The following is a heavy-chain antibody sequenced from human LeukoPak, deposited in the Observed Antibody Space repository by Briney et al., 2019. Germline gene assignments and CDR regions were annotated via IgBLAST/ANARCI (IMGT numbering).Heavy chain of an antibody. CDR3: ARGAGPNHRYFHQ. J-gene: IGHJ4*02. CDR2: MWYDASLK. Sequence: PGGSLRLSCAASGFILSAYGAHWVRHPPSKGREWVAVMWYDASLKFYGDSVEGRFTISRDMSKNTVYLEMDSLRAEDTAVYYCARGAGPNHRYFHQWGQGT. V-gene: IGHV3-33*01. CDR1: GFILSAYG. D-gene: IGHD6-19*01.